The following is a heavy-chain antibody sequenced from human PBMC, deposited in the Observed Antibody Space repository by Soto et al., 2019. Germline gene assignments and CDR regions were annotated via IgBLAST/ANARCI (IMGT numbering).Heavy chain of an antibody. CDR1: GYTLTELS. CDR3: ATDQGVRGVINYYYGMDV. V-gene: IGHV1-24*01. CDR2: FDPEDGET. Sequence: ASVKVSCKVSGYTLTELSMHWVRQAPGKGLEWMGGFDPEDGETIYAQKFQGRVTMTEDTSTDTAYMELSSLRSEDTAVYYCATDQGVRGVINYYYGMDVWGQGTTVTVSS. J-gene: IGHJ6*02. D-gene: IGHD3-10*01.